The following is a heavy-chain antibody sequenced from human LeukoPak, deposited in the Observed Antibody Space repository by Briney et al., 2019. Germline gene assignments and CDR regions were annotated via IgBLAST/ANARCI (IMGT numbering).Heavy chain of an antibody. CDR3: ARVLNWFDP. CDR2: MYYSGST. Sequence: SETLSLTCTVSGGSISSSSYYWGWIRQPPGKGLEWIGSMYYSGSTYYNPSLKSRVTMSVDTSKNQFSLKLSSVTAADTAVYYCARVLNWFDPWGQRTLVTASS. CDR1: GGSISSSSYY. J-gene: IGHJ5*02. D-gene: IGHD1-26*01. V-gene: IGHV4-39*07.